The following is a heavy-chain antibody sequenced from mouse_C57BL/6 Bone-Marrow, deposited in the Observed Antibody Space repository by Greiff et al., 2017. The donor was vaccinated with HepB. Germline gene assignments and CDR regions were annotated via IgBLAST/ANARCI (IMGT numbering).Heavy chain of an antibody. Sequence: QVQLQQPGAELVKPGASVKLSCKASGYTFTSYWMHWVKQRPGRGLEWIGRIDPNSGGTKYNEKFKSKATLTVDKPSSTAYIQLSSLTSEDSAVYYCARRGDMIDFDYWGQGTTLTVSS. CDR3: ARRGDMIDFDY. CDR2: IDPNSGGT. J-gene: IGHJ2*01. CDR1: GYTFTSYW. V-gene: IGHV1-72*01. D-gene: IGHD2-3*01.